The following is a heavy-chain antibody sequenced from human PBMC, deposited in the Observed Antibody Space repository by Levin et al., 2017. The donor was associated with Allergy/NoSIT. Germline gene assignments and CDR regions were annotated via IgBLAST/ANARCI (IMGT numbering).Heavy chain of an antibody. J-gene: IGHJ5*02. CDR3: ARTAVTTPLIWFDP. CDR2: IYHSGST. CDR1: GGSISSGGYS. D-gene: IGHD4-17*01. V-gene: IGHV4-30-2*01. Sequence: SETLSLTCAVTGGSISSGGYSWSWIRQPPGKGLEWIGYIYHSGSTYYNPSLKSRVTISVDRSKNQFSLKLSSVTAADTAVYYCARTAVTTPLIWFDPWGQGTLVTVSS.